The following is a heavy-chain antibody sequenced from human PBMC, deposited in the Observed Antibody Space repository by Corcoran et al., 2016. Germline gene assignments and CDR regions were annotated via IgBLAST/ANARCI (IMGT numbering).Heavy chain of an antibody. V-gene: IGHV3-48*02. CDR1: GFTFSSYS. CDR3: ARDFIAVAGYDAFDI. CDR2: ISSSSSTI. D-gene: IGHD6-19*01. Sequence: EVQLVESGGGLVQPGGSLRLSCAASGFTFSSYSMNWVRQAPGKGLEWVSYISSSSSTIYYADSVKGRFTISRDNAKNSLYLQMNSLRDEDTAVYDCARDFIAVAGYDAFDIWGQGTMVTVSS. J-gene: IGHJ3*02.